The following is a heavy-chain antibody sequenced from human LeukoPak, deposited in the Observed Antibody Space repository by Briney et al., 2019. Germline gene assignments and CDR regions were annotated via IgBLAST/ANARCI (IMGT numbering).Heavy chain of an antibody. V-gene: IGHV1-69*13. CDR3: ARTPDSGSYYFPGYYFDY. CDR1: GGTFSSYA. D-gene: IGHD1-26*01. Sequence: SVKVSCKASGGTFSSYAISWVRQAPGQGLEWMGGIIHIFRTANYAQKFQGRVTITADESTSTAYMELSSLRSEDTAVYYCARTPDSGSYYFPGYYFDYWGQGTLVTVSS. CDR2: IIHIFRTA. J-gene: IGHJ4*02.